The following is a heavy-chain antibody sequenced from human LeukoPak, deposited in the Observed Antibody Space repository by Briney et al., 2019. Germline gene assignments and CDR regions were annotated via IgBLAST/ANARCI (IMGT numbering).Heavy chain of an antibody. CDR1: GFTFDDYG. Sequence: PGGSLRLSCAASGFTFDDYGMSWVRQAPGKGLEWVSGINWNGGSTGYADSVKGRFTISRDNAKNSLYLQMNSLRAEDTALYYCARDFGIGGCGSYPYDYWGQGTLVTVSS. CDR3: ARDFGIGGCGSYPYDY. D-gene: IGHD3-16*02. CDR2: INWNGGST. J-gene: IGHJ4*02. V-gene: IGHV3-20*04.